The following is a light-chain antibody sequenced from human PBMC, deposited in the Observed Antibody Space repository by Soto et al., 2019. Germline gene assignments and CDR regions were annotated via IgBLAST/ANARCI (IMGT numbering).Light chain of an antibody. Sequence: EIVLRQSPATLCLSPGERASLSCRASQSVGYHLAWYQQKPGQAPRLLIYDASNRATGIPARFSGSGSGTDFTLAISSLEPEDFAVYYCQQRSNWPPVTFGGGPHGGYQ. J-gene: IGKJ4*01. CDR2: DAS. V-gene: IGKV3-11*01. CDR1: QSVGYH. CDR3: QQRSNWPPVT.